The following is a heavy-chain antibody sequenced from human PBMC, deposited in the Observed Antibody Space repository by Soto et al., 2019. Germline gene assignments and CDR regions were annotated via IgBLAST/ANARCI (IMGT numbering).Heavy chain of an antibody. CDR3: ARGGWSLDL. CDR2: IHYTGST. D-gene: IGHD6-19*01. J-gene: IGHJ5*02. V-gene: IGHV4-59*01. Sequence: SETLSLTCSVSGGSISSYYWSWVRQPPGKELEWVGYIHYTGSTNYNPSLKSRVTISVDTSKNLFSLKLSSVTAVDTAVYYCARGGWSLDLWGQGTLVTVSS. CDR1: GGSISSYY.